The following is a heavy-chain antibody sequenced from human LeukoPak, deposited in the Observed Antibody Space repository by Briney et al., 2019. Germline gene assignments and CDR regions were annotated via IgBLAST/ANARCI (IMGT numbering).Heavy chain of an antibody. CDR1: GFSFRDYG. CDR3: AKDERVYGTNAGTLMDY. Sequence: GGSLRLSCTTSGFSFRDYGMHWVRQASGKGLELVAFIQYDGNNIYYADSVKGRFAISRDDSKNTLYLEMNSLRPEDTALYYCAKDERVYGTNAGTLMDYWGQGTLVSVSS. V-gene: IGHV3-30*02. D-gene: IGHD4/OR15-4a*01. CDR2: IQYDGNNI. J-gene: IGHJ4*02.